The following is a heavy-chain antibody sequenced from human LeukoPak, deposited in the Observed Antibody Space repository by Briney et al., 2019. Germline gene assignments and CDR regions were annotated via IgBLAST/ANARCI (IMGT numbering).Heavy chain of an antibody. J-gene: IGHJ4*02. CDR1: GFTFSSYA. Sequence: GRSLRLSCAASGFTFSSYAMHWVRQAPGKGLEWVAVISYDGSNKYYADSVKGRFTISRDNSKNTLYLQMNSLRAEDTAVYYCARAHLTPKVQQWLVAREPVDYWGQGTLVTVSS. D-gene: IGHD6-19*01. CDR2: ISYDGSNK. V-gene: IGHV3-30*04. CDR3: ARAHLTPKVQQWLVAREPVDY.